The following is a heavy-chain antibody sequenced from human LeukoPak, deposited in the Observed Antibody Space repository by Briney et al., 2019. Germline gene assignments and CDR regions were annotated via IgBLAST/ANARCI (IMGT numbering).Heavy chain of an antibody. V-gene: IGHV3-7*01. CDR1: GFTFSSYW. Sequence: GGSLRLSCAASGFTFSSYWMSWVRQAPGKGLEWVANIKQDGSEKYYVDSVKGRFTISRDNAKNSLYLQMNSLRAEDTAVYYCARAVLEWLSKPFDIWGQGTMVTVSS. CDR2: IKQDGSEK. J-gene: IGHJ3*02. D-gene: IGHD3-3*01. CDR3: ARAVLEWLSKPFDI.